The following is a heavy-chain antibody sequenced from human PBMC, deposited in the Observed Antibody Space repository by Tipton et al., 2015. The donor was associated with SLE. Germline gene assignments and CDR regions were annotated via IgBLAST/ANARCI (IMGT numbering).Heavy chain of an antibody. Sequence: TLSLTCTVSGDSITDSGYSWNWVRQHPGAGLEWIGYIHHSGRTDYNPSLRSRISKSVDTSNNQISLRLRSVTAADTAVYYCARESRSISGFWGGSGIVASWGQGTLVTVSS. J-gene: IGHJ4*02. CDR3: ARESRSISGFWGGSGIVAS. D-gene: IGHD3-3*01. V-gene: IGHV4-31*03. CDR1: GDSITDSGYS. CDR2: IHHSGRT.